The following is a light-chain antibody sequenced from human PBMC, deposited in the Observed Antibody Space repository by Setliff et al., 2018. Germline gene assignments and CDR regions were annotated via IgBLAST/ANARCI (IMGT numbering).Light chain of an antibody. CDR3: HQYGSSPPLT. CDR2: TAS. V-gene: IGKV3D-20*01. Sequence: EVVLTQSPATLSLSPGERATLSCGASRSVTNNYLAWYQQKPGLAPRLLIHTASSRATGIPDRFSGSGSGTDFSLAISRLEPEDFAVYYCHQYGSSPPLTFGGGTKVDIK. CDR1: RSVTNNY. J-gene: IGKJ4*01.